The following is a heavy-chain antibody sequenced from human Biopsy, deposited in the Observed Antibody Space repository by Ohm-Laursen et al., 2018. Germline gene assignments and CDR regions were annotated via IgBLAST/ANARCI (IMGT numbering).Heavy chain of an antibody. J-gene: IGHJ5*02. CDR1: GGSVSSNVAY. Sequence: SETPSLTCAVSGGSVSSNVAYWAWIRQPPGKGLESIGSIFYSGITYYNPSLQSRVTMSVDTSKNQFSLNLTSVTAADTAVYYCARHPTGFWFDPWGHGTLVTVSS. CDR3: ARHPTGFWFDP. CDR2: IFYSGIT. V-gene: IGHV4-39*01.